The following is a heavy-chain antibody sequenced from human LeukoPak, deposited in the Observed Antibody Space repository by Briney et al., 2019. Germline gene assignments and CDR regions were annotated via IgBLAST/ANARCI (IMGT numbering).Heavy chain of an antibody. V-gene: IGHV4-31*03. J-gene: IGHJ4*02. D-gene: IGHD3-10*01. CDR1: GGSISSGDYY. CDR3: ARDPYGSIDY. Sequence: SQTLSLTCSVSGGSISSGDYYWSWIRQHPGKGLEWIGYIYYSGSTYYNPSLRSRLTISVDTSKNQFSLKLSSVTAADTAVYYCARDPYGSIDYWGQGTLVTVSS. CDR2: IYYSGST.